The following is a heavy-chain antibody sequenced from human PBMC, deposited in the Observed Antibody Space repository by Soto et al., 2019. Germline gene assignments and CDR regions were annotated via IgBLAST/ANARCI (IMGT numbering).Heavy chain of an antibody. CDR2: INPSGGST. V-gene: IGHV1-46*01. D-gene: IGHD3-3*01. CDR3: ARDLSGDFWSGYHDY. CDR1: GYTFTSYY. J-gene: IGHJ4*02. Sequence: GASVKVSCKASGYTFTSYYMHWVRQAPGQGLEWMGIINPSGGSTSYAQKFQGRVTMTRDTSTSTVYMELSSLRSEDTAVYYCARDLSGDFWSGYHDYWGQGTLVTVSS.